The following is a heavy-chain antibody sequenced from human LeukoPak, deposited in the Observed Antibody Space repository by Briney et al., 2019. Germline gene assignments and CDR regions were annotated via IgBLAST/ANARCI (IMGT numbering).Heavy chain of an antibody. J-gene: IGHJ4*02. V-gene: IGHV3-7*01. CDR1: GFTFSSYW. D-gene: IGHD6-13*01. CDR3: ARGGLHIAAAV. CDR2: IKQDGSEK. Sequence: GGSLRLSCAASGFTFSSYWMTWVRQAPGKGLEWVANIKQDGSEKYYVDSVKGRFTISRDNAKNSLYLQMNSLRAEGTAVYYCARGGLHIAAAVWGQGTLVTVSS.